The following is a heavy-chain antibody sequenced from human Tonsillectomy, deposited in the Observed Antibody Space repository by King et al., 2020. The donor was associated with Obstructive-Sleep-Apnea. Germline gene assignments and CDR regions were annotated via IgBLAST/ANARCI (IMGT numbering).Heavy chain of an antibody. D-gene: IGHD3-16*01. J-gene: IGHJ4*02. Sequence: QLVQSGAEVKKPGASVKVSCKASGYTFTGYYIYWVRQAPGQGLEWMGWIDPYTGGTNYGQKFQGRVTMTRDTSINTAYMELSGLSSDDTAVYYCARDSGGSFGGYWGQGTLVTVSS. CDR1: GYTFTGYY. V-gene: IGHV1-2*02. CDR3: ARDSGGSFGGY. CDR2: IDPYTGGT.